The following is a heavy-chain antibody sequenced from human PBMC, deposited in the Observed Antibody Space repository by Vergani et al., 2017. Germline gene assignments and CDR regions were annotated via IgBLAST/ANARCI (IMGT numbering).Heavy chain of an antibody. V-gene: IGHV3-48*03. Sequence: EVQLVESGGGLVQPGGSLRLSCAASGFTFSSYEMNWVRQAPGKGLEWVSYISSSGSTIYYADSVKGRFTISRDNAKKSLYLQMNRLRAEDTAVYYCARDTVAGGDYWGQGTLVTVSS. CDR1: GFTFSSYE. D-gene: IGHD4-23*01. CDR3: ARDTVAGGDY. J-gene: IGHJ4*02. CDR2: ISSSGSTI.